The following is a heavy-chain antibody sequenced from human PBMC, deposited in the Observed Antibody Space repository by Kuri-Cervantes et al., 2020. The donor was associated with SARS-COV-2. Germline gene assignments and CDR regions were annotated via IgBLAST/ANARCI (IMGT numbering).Heavy chain of an antibody. J-gene: IGHJ4*02. CDR1: GYTFTGYY. D-gene: IGHD3-3*01. CDR3: AREFFGVVNGYFDY. V-gene: IGHV1-2*02. Sequence: ASVKVSCKASGYTFTGYYMHWVRQAPGQGLEWMGWINPNSGGTNYAQKFQGRVTMTRDTSISTAYMELSRLRSDDTAVYYCAREFFGVVNGYFDYWGQGTLVTVSS. CDR2: INPNSGGT.